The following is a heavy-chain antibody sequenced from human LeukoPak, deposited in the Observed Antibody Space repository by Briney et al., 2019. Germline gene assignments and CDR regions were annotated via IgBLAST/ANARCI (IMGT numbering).Heavy chain of an antibody. D-gene: IGHD3-9*01. Sequence: ASVKVSCKASGYTFTSYDINWVRQATGQGLEWMGWMNPSSGNTGYAQKFQGRVTMTRNTSISTAYMELSSLRSEDTAVYYCARAYDILTGYYGNWFDPWGQGTLVTVSS. CDR2: MNPSSGNT. J-gene: IGHJ5*02. CDR1: GYTFTSYD. CDR3: ARAYDILTGYYGNWFDP. V-gene: IGHV1-8*01.